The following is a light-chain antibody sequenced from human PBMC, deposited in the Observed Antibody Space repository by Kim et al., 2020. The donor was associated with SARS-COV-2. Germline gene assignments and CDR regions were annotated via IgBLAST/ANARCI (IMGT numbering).Light chain of an antibody. Sequence: SYELTQPPSVSVSPGQTASITCSGDKLGDKYACWYQQKSGQSPVLVIYQDTKRPSGIPERFSGSNSGNTATLTITGTQAMDEGDYYCQAWDTNTVVFGGG. V-gene: IGLV3-1*01. CDR3: QAWDTNTVV. CDR2: QDT. CDR1: KLGDKY. J-gene: IGLJ2*01.